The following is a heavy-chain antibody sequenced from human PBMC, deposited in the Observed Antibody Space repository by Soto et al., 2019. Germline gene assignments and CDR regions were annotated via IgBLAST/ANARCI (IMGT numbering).Heavy chain of an antibody. J-gene: IGHJ4*02. V-gene: IGHV3-21*01. CDR3: ARDRISSSGDY. Sequence: GGSLRLSCASSVFTFSSYSMNWVRQAPGKGLEWVSSISSSSSYIYYADSVKGRFTISRDNAKNSLYLQMNSLRAEDTAVYYCARDRISSSGDYWGQGTLVTVSS. D-gene: IGHD6-13*01. CDR1: VFTFSSYS. CDR2: ISSSSSYI.